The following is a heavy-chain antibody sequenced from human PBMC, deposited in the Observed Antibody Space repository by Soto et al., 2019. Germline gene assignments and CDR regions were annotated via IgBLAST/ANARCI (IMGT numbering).Heavy chain of an antibody. J-gene: IGHJ6*02. V-gene: IGHV3-30*04. Sequence: QVQLVESGGGVVQPGRSLRLSCAASGFTFSSYAMHWVRQAPGKGLEWVAVISYDGRNKYYADSVKGRFTISRDNSKNTLYLQMNSLRAEDTAVYYCARAKGPYYYYGMDVWGQGTTVTVSS. CDR3: ARAKGPYYYYGMDV. CDR2: ISYDGRNK. CDR1: GFTFSSYA.